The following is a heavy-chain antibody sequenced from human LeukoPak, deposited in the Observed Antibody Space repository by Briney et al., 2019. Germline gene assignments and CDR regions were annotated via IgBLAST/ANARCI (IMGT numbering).Heavy chain of an antibody. CDR1: GGTFSSYA. J-gene: IGHJ4*02. CDR3: ARGGNRHDYVWGSYRIDY. Sequence: GASEKVSCKASGGTFSSYAISWVRQAPGQGLEWMGRIIPILGIANYAQKFQGRVTITADKATSTAYMELSRLRSDDTAVYYSARGGNRHDYVWGSYRIDYWGQGTLVTVSS. CDR2: IIPILGIA. D-gene: IGHD3-16*02. V-gene: IGHV1-69*04.